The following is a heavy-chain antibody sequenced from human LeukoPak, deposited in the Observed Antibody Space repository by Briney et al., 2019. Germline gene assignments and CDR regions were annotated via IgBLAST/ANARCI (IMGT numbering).Heavy chain of an antibody. D-gene: IGHD3-22*01. J-gene: IGHJ3*02. Sequence: SVKVSCTASGGTFSSYAISWVRQAPGQGLEWMGRIIPILGIANYAQKFQGRVTITADKSTSTAYMELSSLRSEDTAVYYCAREGDYYDSSGYYYTPGAFDIWGQGTMVTVSS. CDR1: GGTFSSYA. CDR3: AREGDYYDSSGYYYTPGAFDI. V-gene: IGHV1-69*04. CDR2: IIPILGIA.